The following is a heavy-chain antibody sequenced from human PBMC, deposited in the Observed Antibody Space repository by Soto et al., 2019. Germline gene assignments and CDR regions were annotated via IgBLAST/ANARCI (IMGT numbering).Heavy chain of an antibody. D-gene: IGHD6-19*01. J-gene: IGHJ4*02. CDR1: GGSFSGYY. CDR2: INHSGST. V-gene: IGHV4-34*01. Sequence: SETLSLTCAVYGGSFSGYYWSWIRQPPGKGLEWIGEINHSGSTNYNPSLKSRVTISVDTSKNQFSLKLSSVTAADTAVYYCARGSISSGWLRWYYYWGQGTPVTVSS. CDR3: ARGSISSGWLRWYYY.